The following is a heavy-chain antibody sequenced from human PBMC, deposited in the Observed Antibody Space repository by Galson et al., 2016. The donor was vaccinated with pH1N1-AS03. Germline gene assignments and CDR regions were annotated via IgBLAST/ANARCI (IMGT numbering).Heavy chain of an antibody. CDR1: GYTFTNYG. J-gene: IGHJ6*02. V-gene: IGHV1-18*01. D-gene: IGHD6-25*01. Sequence: SVKVSCKASGYTFTNYGVSWVRQAPGQGLEWMGGISSFNGYTTYAQKLQDRVTMTRDTSTSTAYMELRSLRSDDTAVYFCARDAAYYYGMDVWDQGTTVIVS. CDR3: ARDAAYYYGMDV. CDR2: ISSFNGYT.